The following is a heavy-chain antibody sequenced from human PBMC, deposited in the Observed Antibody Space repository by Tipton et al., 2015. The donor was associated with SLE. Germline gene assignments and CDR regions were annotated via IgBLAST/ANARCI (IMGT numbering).Heavy chain of an antibody. J-gene: IGHJ6*02. CDR3: ARGYYYDSSGYHYYGMDV. Sequence: LRLSCAVYGGSFSGYYWSWIRQPPGKGLEWIGEINHSGSTNYNPSLKSRVTISVDTSKNQFSLKLSSVTAADTAVYYCARGYYYDSSGYHYYGMDVWGQGTTVTVSS. CDR1: GGSFSGYY. D-gene: IGHD3-22*01. V-gene: IGHV4-34*01. CDR2: INHSGST.